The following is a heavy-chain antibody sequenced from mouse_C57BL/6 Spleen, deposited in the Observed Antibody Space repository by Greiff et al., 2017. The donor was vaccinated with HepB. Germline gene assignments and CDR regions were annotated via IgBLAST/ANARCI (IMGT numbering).Heavy chain of an antibody. D-gene: IGHD2-1*01. Sequence: VQLQESGPGLVQPSQSLSITCTVSGFSFTSYGVHWVRQSPGKGLEWLGVIWSGGSTDYNAAFISRLSISKDNSKSQVFFKMNSLQADDTAIYYCARNGDGNYDYYAMDYWGQGTSVTVSS. CDR3: ARNGDGNYDYYAMDY. V-gene: IGHV2-2*01. CDR1: GFSFTSYG. CDR2: IWSGGST. J-gene: IGHJ4*01.